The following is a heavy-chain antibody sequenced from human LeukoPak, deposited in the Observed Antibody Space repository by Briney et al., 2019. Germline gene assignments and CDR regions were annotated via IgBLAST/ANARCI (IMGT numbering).Heavy chain of an antibody. CDR1: GFTVSSDY. J-gene: IGHJ4*02. CDR3: ARGTPTVSAGHY. Sequence: GGSLRLSCAASGFTVSSDYMSWVRQAPGKGLEWVSLIYTDGRTFFADFVKGRFTISRDTSKNMLYLQMNSLRVEDTAVYYCARGTPTVSAGHYWGQGTLVTVSS. D-gene: IGHD2-15*01. CDR2: IYTDGRT. V-gene: IGHV3-53*01.